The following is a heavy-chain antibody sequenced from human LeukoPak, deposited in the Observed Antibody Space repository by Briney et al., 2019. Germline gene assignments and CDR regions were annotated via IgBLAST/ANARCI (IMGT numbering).Heavy chain of an antibody. D-gene: IGHD5-12*01. CDR1: DGSLINYY. Sequence: SETLSLTCGVYDGSLINYYCHWIRQAPGKGLEWIGEISHGGITKHNPSLKSRVTMSQDTSKDQFSLKLSSVTAADTAVYYCARRQTEAAGYADNGNWLDPWGQGTLVTVSP. V-gene: IGHV4-34*01. CDR2: ISHGGIT. J-gene: IGHJ5*02. CDR3: ARRQTEAAGYADNGNWLDP.